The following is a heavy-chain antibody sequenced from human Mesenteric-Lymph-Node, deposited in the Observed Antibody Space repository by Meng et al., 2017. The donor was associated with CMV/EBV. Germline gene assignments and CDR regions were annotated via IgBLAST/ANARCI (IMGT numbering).Heavy chain of an antibody. CDR3: ARGRRYYDYVWGSYRYTGFDP. J-gene: IGHJ5*02. CDR2: IDHSGRT. Sequence: GYYGGWIRQPPGRGLEWIGEIDHSGRTNYNPSLKSRVTISVDTPKNQFSLKLSSVTAADTAVYYCARGRRYYDYVWGSYRYTGFDPRGQGTLVTVSS. CDR1: GYY. D-gene: IGHD3-16*02. V-gene: IGHV4-34*01.